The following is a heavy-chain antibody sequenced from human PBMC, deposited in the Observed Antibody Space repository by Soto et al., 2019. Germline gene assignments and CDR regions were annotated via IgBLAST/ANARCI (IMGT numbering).Heavy chain of an antibody. CDR3: AKGGRSRHYYDSSGYYTLDY. D-gene: IGHD3-22*01. CDR2: ISWDGGST. V-gene: IGHV3-43*01. CDR1: GFTFDDYT. J-gene: IGHJ4*02. Sequence: EVQLVESGGVVVQPGGSLRLSCAASGFTFDDYTMHWVRQAPGKGLEWVSLISWDGGSTYYADSVKGRFTISRDNNKNSMYLQMNSLRTEDTALYYCAKGGRSRHYYDSSGYYTLDYWGQGTLVTVSS.